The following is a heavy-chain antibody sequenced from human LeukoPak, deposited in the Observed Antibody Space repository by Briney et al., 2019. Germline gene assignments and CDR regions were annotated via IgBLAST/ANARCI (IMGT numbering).Heavy chain of an antibody. D-gene: IGHD6-19*01. CDR3: ARHGGVAAFDY. CDR1: GGSISSYY. CDR2: IFFTGNT. V-gene: IGHV4-59*08. Sequence: SETLSLTCTVSGGSISSYYWSWIRQPPGEALQWIGYIFFTGNTNYNPSLRSWVTISIDTSKNQFSLQLSSVTAADPAVYYGARHGGVAAFDYWGQGTLVTDSS. J-gene: IGHJ4*02.